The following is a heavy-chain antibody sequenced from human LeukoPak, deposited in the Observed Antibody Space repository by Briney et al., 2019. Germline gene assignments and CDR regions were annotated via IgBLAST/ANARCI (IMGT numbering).Heavy chain of an antibody. Sequence: SEILSLTCTVSGGSINNYYWSWIPQPPGKGLELIGYIYYSGSTNYNPSLKSRVTMSVDTSKNQFSLKVNSVTAADTAVYYCARRTGYYDGFDYWGQGTLVTVSS. V-gene: IGHV4-59*01. CDR1: GGSINNYY. CDR2: IYYSGST. J-gene: IGHJ4*02. CDR3: ARRTGYYDGFDY. D-gene: IGHD3/OR15-3a*01.